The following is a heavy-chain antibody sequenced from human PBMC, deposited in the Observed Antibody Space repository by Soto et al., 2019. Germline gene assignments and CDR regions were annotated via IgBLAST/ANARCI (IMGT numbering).Heavy chain of an antibody. V-gene: IGHV1-69*02. Sequence: ASVKVSCKASGGTFSSYTISWVRQAPGQGLEWMGRIIPILGIANYAQKFQGRVTITADKSTSTAYMELSSLRSEDTAVYYCARGWNDCSSTSCYASYYYMDVRAKRTTVTVSS. J-gene: IGHJ6*03. CDR3: ARGWNDCSSTSCYASYYYMDV. CDR1: GGTFSSYT. CDR2: IIPILGIA. D-gene: IGHD2-2*01.